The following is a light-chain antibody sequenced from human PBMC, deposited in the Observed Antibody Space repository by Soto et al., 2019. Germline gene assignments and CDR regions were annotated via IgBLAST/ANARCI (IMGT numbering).Light chain of an antibody. V-gene: IGKV1D-8*01. Sequence: VIWMTQSPSLISASKGDRVNISCRMSQAISSTLAWYQQKPGQAPNLLLFGTSTLQNGVPSRFSGSGSGTDFTLSITALPSKDFANYYCQQYYTFPYTFGRGTKV. J-gene: IGKJ2*01. CDR1: QAISST. CDR2: GTS. CDR3: QQYYTFPYT.